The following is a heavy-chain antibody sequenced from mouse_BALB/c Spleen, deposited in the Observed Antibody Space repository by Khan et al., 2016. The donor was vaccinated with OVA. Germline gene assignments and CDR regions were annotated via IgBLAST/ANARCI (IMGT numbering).Heavy chain of an antibody. CDR2: ISSGGSYT. Sequence: DVQLVESGGDLVKPEGSLKLSCAASGFTFSTYGMSWVRQTPDKRLEWVATISSGGSYTYYPDSVQGRFTISRDNAKNTLNLQMSSLKSEDTAMFYCARLAYYYDSEGFAYWGQGTLVTVSA. D-gene: IGHD1-1*01. V-gene: IGHV5-6*01. CDR1: GFTFSTYG. CDR3: ARLAYYYDSEGFAY. J-gene: IGHJ3*01.